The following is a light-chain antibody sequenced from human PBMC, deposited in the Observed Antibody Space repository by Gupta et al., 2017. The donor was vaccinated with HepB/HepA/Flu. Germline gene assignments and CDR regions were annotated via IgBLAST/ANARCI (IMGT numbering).Light chain of an antibody. V-gene: IGLV1-44*01. J-gene: IGLJ2*01. CDR3: SAWDDSLNGPV. Sequence: QSVLTQPPSASGTPGPRVTILCSGSSSNIGSNTVTWYQQLPGTAPKLLIYSNNQRPSGVPDRFSGSKSGTSASLAISGRQSEDEADYYCSAWDDSLNGPVFGGGTKLTVL. CDR1: SSNIGSNT. CDR2: SNN.